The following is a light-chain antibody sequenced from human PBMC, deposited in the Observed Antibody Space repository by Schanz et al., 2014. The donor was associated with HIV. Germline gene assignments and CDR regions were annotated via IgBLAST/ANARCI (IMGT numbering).Light chain of an antibody. CDR2: DNN. J-gene: IGLJ2*01. V-gene: IGLV1-51*01. Sequence: QSVLTQPPSVSGAPGQRVTISCSGSSSNIGNNYVSWYQQLPGTAPKLLIYDNNKRPSGIPDRFSGSKSGTSATLGITGLQTGDEADFYCGTWDSGLSLVLFGGGTKVTVL. CDR1: SSNIGNNY. CDR3: GTWDSGLSLVL.